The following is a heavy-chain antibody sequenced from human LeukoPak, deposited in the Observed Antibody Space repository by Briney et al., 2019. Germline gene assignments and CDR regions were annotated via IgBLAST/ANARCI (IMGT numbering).Heavy chain of an antibody. CDR1: GGSISSYY. CDR3: ASYYYSSGYLS. D-gene: IGHD3-22*01. Sequence: SETLSLTCTVSGGSISSYYWSWIRQPPGKGLEWIGYIYYSGSTNYNPSLKSRVTISVVTSKNQFSLKLSSVTAADTAVYYCASYYYSSGYLSWGQGTLVTVSS. V-gene: IGHV4-59*01. CDR2: IYYSGST. J-gene: IGHJ5*02.